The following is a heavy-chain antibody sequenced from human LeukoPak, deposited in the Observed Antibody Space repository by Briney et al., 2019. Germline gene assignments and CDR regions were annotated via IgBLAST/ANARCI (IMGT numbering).Heavy chain of an antibody. V-gene: IGHV3-23*01. CDR2: ISGSGGST. CDR1: GFTFSSYA. D-gene: IGHD6-13*01. Sequence: PGGTLRLSCAASGFTFSSYAMSWVRQAPGKGLDWVSTISGSGGSTYYADSVKGRFTISRDNSKNTLYLQMNSLRAEDTAVYYCAKVPLIAAPKHFDYWGQGTLVTVSS. CDR3: AKVPLIAAPKHFDY. J-gene: IGHJ4*02.